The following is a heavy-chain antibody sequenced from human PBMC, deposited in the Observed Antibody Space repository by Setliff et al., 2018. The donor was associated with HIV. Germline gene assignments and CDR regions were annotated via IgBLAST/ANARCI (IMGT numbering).Heavy chain of an antibody. CDR3: ARERGRSTRGVLEY. Sequence: PGGSLRLSCAASGFTFSRYSMNWVRQDPGKGLEWVSSITSSTSYIYYADSVKGRFTISRDHAKNSLYLEMNNLRAEDTAVYYCARERGRSTRGVLEYWGLGTLVTVSS. V-gene: IGHV3-21*06. J-gene: IGHJ4*02. CDR2: ITSSTSYI. D-gene: IGHD2-2*01. CDR1: GFTFSRYS.